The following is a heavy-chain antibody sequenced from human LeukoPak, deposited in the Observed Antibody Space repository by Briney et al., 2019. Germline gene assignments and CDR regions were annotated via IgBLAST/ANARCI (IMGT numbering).Heavy chain of an antibody. J-gene: IGHJ4*02. CDR3: ARGAPITIFGVVFDY. D-gene: IGHD3-3*01. CDR2: INHSGST. Sequence: SETLSLTCAVYGGSFSGYYWSWIRQPPGKGLEWMGEINHSGSTNYNPSLKSRVTISVDTSKNQFSLKLSSVTAADTAVYYCARGAPITIFGVVFDYWGQGTLVTVSS. CDR1: GGSFSGYY. V-gene: IGHV4-34*01.